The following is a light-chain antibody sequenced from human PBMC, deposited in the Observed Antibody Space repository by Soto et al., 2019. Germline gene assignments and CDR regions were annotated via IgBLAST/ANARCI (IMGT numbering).Light chain of an antibody. CDR2: GAS. Sequence: PGERVTLSCRASQGVSSSYLTWCQQNPGQAPRLLIYGASTRATSIPAKFSGSGSGTDFTLTISSLQPADFAVYYCQHYNNWPMYTFGQGTKLEIK. V-gene: IGKV3D-7*01. J-gene: IGKJ2*01. CDR3: QHYNNWPMYT. CDR1: QGVSSSY.